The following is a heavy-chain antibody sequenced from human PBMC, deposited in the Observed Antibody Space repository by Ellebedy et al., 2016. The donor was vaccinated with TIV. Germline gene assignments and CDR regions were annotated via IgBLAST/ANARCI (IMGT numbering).Heavy chain of an antibody. CDR3: ASEAVTRNYYFDY. V-gene: IGHV3-33*08. Sequence: GESLKISCAASGFTFSSYAMSWVRQAPGKGLEWVAVIWYDGSNKYYADSVKGRFTISRDNSKNTLYLQMNSLRAEDTAVYYCASEAVTRNYYFDYWGQGTLVTVSS. CDR2: IWYDGSNK. CDR1: GFTFSSYA. D-gene: IGHD4-17*01. J-gene: IGHJ4*02.